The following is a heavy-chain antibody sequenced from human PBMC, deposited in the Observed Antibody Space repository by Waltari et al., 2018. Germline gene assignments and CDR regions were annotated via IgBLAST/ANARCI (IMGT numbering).Heavy chain of an antibody. CDR3: TTAQAQQQLVRSAFFGTPDVYFDY. J-gene: IGHJ4*02. Sequence: TTDYAAPVKGRFTISRDDSKNTLYLQMNSLKTEDTAVYYCTTAQAQQQLVRSAFFGTPDVYFDYWGQGTLVTVSS. V-gene: IGHV3-15*01. D-gene: IGHD6-13*01. CDR2: TT.